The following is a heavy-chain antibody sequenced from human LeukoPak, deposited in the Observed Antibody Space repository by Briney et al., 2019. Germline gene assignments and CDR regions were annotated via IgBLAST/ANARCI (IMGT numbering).Heavy chain of an antibody. CDR1: GGSIRRSTYY. J-gene: IGHJ3*02. Sequence: PSETLSLTCTVSGGSIRRSTYYWGWIRQPPGKGLEWIGSFYYSGSTYYNPSLQSRVTISVDTSKNQFSLKLSSVTAADTAVYYCARVNPSYYYSQFDIWGQGTMVTVSS. CDR2: FYYSGST. CDR3: ARVNPSYYYSQFDI. V-gene: IGHV4-39*07. D-gene: IGHD3-10*01.